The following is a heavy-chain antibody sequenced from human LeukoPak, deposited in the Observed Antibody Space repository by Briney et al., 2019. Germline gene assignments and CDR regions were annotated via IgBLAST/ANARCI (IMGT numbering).Heavy chain of an antibody. Sequence: SETLSLTCTVSGGSISSYYWSWIRQPAGKGLEWIGRIYTSGSTNYNPSLKGRVTMSVDTSKNQFSLKLSSVTAADTAVYYCARDQSSYYGSGSYYTTRSNYYYYMDVWGKGTTVTVSS. CDR1: GGSISSYY. V-gene: IGHV4-4*07. CDR2: IYTSGST. CDR3: ARDQSSYYGSGSYYTTRSNYYYYMDV. D-gene: IGHD3-10*01. J-gene: IGHJ6*03.